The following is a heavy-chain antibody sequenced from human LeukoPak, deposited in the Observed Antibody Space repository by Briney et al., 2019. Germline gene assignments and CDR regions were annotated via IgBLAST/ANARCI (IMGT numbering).Heavy chain of an antibody. CDR2: ISGSGGST. D-gene: IGHD5-18*01. V-gene: IGHV3-23*01. CDR3: TKGTIWLPFDY. Sequence: GGSQRLSCAASGFTFSTYAMSWVRQAPGKGLEWVSAISGSGGSTYYADSVKGRFTISRDNSKNTLYLQMNSLRAEDTAVYYCTKGTIWLPFDYWGQGALVTASS. CDR1: GFTFSTYA. J-gene: IGHJ4*02.